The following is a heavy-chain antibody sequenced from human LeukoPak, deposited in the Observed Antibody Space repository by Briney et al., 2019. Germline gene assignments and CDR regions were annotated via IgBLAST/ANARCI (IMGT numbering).Heavy chain of an antibody. CDR2: IYYSGST. Sequence: SETLSLTCTVSGGSISSYYWSWIRQPPGKGLEWIGYIYYSGSTNYNPSLKSRVTISVDTSKNQFSLKLSSVTAADTAVYYCAREAWSGDFWGGYKNKYYYYYYMDVWGKGTTVTVSS. D-gene: IGHD3-3*01. CDR1: GGSISSYY. J-gene: IGHJ6*03. V-gene: IGHV4-59*01. CDR3: AREAWSGDFWGGYKNKYYYYYYMDV.